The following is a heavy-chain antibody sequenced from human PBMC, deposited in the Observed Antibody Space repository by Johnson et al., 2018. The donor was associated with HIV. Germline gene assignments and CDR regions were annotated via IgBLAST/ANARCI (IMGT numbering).Heavy chain of an antibody. CDR3: AKDWPLVATVTADAFDI. J-gene: IGHJ3*02. CDR2: ISSSGSTI. V-gene: IGHV3-11*01. Sequence: QVQLVESGGGLVKPGGSLRLSCAASGFTFSDYYMSWIRQAPGKGLEWVSYISSSGSTIYYADSVKGRFTISRDNSKNTLYLQMNSLRAEDTAVYYCAKDWPLVATVTADAFDIWGQGTMVTVSS. D-gene: IGHD4-17*01. CDR1: GFTFSDYY.